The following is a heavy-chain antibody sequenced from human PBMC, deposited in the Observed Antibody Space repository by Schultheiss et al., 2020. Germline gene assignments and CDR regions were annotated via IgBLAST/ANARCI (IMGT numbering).Heavy chain of an antibody. CDR2: IYYSGST. Sequence: SETLSLTCSVSGGSIPSSGYYWGWIRQHPGKGLEWIGYIYYSGSTYYNPSLKSRVTISVDTSKNQFSLKLSSVTAEDTAVYYCARQVDYDFWSGYRGYFDYWGQGTLVTVSS. D-gene: IGHD3-3*01. CDR3: ARQVDYDFWSGYRGYFDY. V-gene: IGHV4-31*03. CDR1: GGSIPSSGYY. J-gene: IGHJ4*02.